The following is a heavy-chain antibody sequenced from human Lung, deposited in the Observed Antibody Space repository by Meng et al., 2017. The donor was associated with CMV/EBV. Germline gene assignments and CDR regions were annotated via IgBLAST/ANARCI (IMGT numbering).Heavy chain of an antibody. J-gene: IGHJ4*02. CDR3: ARGTPGRSYSDY. CDR2: FVNNVDT. Sequence: TRAGAALWFPAAASGQPFTSYGISWRRAAPGQGLEWMGWFVNNVDTYSAQKFQGRVTMTTDTHTSTAFMELRSLRSDDTAVYYCARGTPGRSYSDYWGQGTLVTVSS. CDR1: GQPFTSYG. V-gene: IGHV1-18*01. D-gene: IGHD3-10*01.